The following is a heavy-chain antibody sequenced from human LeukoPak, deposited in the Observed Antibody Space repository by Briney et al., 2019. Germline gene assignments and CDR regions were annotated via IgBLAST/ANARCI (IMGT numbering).Heavy chain of an antibody. Sequence: PGGSLRLSCAASGFTFSSYEMNWVREAPGKGLEWISCITSSGTNIYDADSVKGRFTISTDNAKNSLYLLMNSLRAEDTGVYYCARRYPFYGMDVWGQGTTVTVSS. CDR1: GFTFSSYE. D-gene: IGHD3-9*01. CDR3: ARRYPFYGMDV. CDR2: ITSSGTNI. J-gene: IGHJ6*02. V-gene: IGHV3-48*03.